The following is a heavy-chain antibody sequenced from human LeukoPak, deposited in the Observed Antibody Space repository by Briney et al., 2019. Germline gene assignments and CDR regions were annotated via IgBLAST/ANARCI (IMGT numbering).Heavy chain of an antibody. D-gene: IGHD4-17*01. Sequence: GGSLGLSCAASGFTFSSYGMHWVRQAPGKGLEWVAVIWYDGSNKYYADSVKGRFTISRDNSKNTLYLQMNSLRAEDTAVYYCARGRETMVTTFALGYWGQGTLVTVSS. J-gene: IGHJ4*02. V-gene: IGHV3-33*01. CDR1: GFTFSSYG. CDR2: IWYDGSNK. CDR3: ARGRETMVTTFALGY.